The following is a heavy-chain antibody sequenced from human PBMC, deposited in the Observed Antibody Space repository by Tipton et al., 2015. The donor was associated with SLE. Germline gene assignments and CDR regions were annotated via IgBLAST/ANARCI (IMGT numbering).Heavy chain of an antibody. D-gene: IGHD1-26*01. J-gene: IGHJ6*03. V-gene: IGHV4-34*01. CDR1: GGSISSYY. Sequence: TLSLTCTVSGGSISSYYWRWIRQPPWKGLEWIGEIRHAGGTYYNPSLNSRVTLSADTSKNQFSLKVTSVTAADTAVYYCARSGSYPYYYYYMDVWGKGTTVTVSS. CDR3: ARSGSYPYYYYYMDV. CDR2: IRHAGGT.